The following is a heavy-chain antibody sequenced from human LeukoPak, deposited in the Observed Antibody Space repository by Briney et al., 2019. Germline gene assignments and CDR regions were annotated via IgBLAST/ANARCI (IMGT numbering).Heavy chain of an antibody. CDR3: ARGPYYYDSSGYFTY. J-gene: IGHJ4*02. D-gene: IGHD3-22*01. CDR2: INHSGST. V-gene: IGHV4-34*01. CDR1: GLSFSGYY. Sequence: PSETLSLTCAVYGLSFSGYYWSWIRQPPGKGLEWIGEINHSGSTNYNPSLKSRVTISVDTSKNQFSLKLSSVTAADTAVYYCARGPYYYDSSGYFTYWGQGTLVTVSS.